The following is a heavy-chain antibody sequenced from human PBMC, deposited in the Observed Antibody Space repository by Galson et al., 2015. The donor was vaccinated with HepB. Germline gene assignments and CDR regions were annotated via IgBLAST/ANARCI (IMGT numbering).Heavy chain of an antibody. Sequence: SETLSLTCTVSGGSISSSSYYWGWIRQPPGKGLEWIGSIYYSGSTYYNPSLKSRVTISVDTSKNQFSLKLSSVTAADTAVYYCARQTQLLWFGELRGPFDYWGQGTLVTVSS. J-gene: IGHJ4*02. CDR2: IYYSGST. V-gene: IGHV4-39*01. CDR3: ARQTQLLWFGELRGPFDY. CDR1: GGSISSSSYY. D-gene: IGHD3-10*01.